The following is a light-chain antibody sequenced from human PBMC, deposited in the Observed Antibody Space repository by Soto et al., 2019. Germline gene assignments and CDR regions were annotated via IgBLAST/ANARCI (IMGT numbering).Light chain of an antibody. J-gene: IGLJ2*01. V-gene: IGLV2-14*01. CDR1: NSDVGGYDD. CDR2: DVS. Sequence: QSALTQPASVSGSPGQSITMSCTGTNSDVGGYDDVSWYQQHPGKAPKLMIYDVSIRPSGVSDRFSGSKSGNTASLTISGLQTEDEAYYYCSSYTSSTAVIFGGGTKHTVL. CDR3: SSYTSSTAVI.